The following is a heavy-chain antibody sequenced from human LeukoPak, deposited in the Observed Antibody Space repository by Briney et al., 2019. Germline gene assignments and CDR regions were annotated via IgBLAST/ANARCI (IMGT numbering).Heavy chain of an antibody. CDR2: ISGSGGST. V-gene: IGHV3-23*01. D-gene: IGHD3-3*01. J-gene: IGHJ4*02. CDR3: AKPGYDFWSGQYYFDY. Sequence: GGSLRLSCAASGFTFSSYAMSWVRQAPGKGLEWVSAISGSGGSTYYADSVKGRFTISRDNSKNTLYLQTNSLRAEDTAVYYCAKPGYDFWSGQYYFDYWGQGTLVTVSS. CDR1: GFTFSSYA.